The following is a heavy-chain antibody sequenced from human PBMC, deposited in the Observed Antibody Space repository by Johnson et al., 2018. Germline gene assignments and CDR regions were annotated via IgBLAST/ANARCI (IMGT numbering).Heavy chain of an antibody. CDR1: GFTFNNYG. CDR3: ARESESNYYYYMDV. V-gene: IGHV3-30*03. Sequence: QVQLVQSGGGVVQPGRSLRLSCAASGFTFNNYGMYWVRQAPGKGLEWVAVISYDGSSKYSADSVKGRFTISRDNSKNTLYMQMNSLRAEDTAVYYCARESESNYYYYMDVWGKGTTVTVSS. J-gene: IGHJ6*03. CDR2: ISYDGSSK.